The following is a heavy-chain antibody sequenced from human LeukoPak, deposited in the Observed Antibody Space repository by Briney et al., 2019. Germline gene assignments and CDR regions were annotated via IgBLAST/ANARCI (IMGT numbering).Heavy chain of an antibody. J-gene: IGHJ3*02. V-gene: IGHV3-11*06. CDR1: GFTFSDYY. CDR2: ISSSSSYT. D-gene: IGHD3-3*01. Sequence: GGSLRLSCAASGFTFSDYYMSWIRQAPGKGLEWVSYISSSSSYTNYADSVKGRFTISRDNAKNSLYLQMNSLRAEDTAVYYCARASSRFLEWSLTSHDAFDIWGQGTMVTVSS. CDR3: ARASSRFLEWSLTSHDAFDI.